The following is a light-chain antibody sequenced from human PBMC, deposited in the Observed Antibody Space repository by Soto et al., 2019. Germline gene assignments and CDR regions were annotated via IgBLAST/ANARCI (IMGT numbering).Light chain of an antibody. CDR3: QQYNNWPLA. Sequence: DIVFTQSPGTLSFFPGERATLSRRASRSVTNNYLAWHQQKPGQTPRLLIYGASSRATGIPDRFSGSGSGTDFTLTISSLQSEDFAVYYCQQYNNWPLAFGGGAKVDIK. J-gene: IGKJ4*01. V-gene: IGKV3-20*01. CDR2: GAS. CDR1: RSVTNNY.